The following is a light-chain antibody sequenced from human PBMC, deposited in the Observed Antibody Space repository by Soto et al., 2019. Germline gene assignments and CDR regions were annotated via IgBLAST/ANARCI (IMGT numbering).Light chain of an antibody. CDR3: QSYDTSLSGSV. CDR2: GNS. J-gene: IGLJ2*01. V-gene: IGLV1-40*01. CDR1: SPNIGAGYD. Sequence: QSVLTQPPSVSGAPGQRVTFPCTGPSPNIGAGYDVHWYQHLPGTAPKLLIYGNSDRPSGVPDRFSGSKSGTSASLAITGLQPEDEADYYCQSYDTSLSGSVFGRGTKVTVL.